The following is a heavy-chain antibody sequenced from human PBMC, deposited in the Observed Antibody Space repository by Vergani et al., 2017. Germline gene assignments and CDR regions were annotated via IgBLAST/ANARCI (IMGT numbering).Heavy chain of an antibody. Sequence: QVQLQESGPGLVKPSETLSLTCTVSGGSISSYYWSWIRQPPGKGLEWIGYIYYSGSTNYNPSLKSRVTISVDTSKNQFSLKLSSVTAADTAVYYCAREMEYSSSWYGPRDAYGMDVWGQGTTVTVSS. CDR3: AREMEYSSSWYGPRDAYGMDV. V-gene: IGHV4-59*01. D-gene: IGHD6-13*01. CDR2: IYYSGST. CDR1: GGSISSYY. J-gene: IGHJ6*02.